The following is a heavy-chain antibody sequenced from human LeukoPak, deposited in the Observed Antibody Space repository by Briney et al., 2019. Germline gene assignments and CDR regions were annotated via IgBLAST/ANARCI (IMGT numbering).Heavy chain of an antibody. Sequence: PGGSLRLSCAASGFTFTSYAMSWVRQAPGKRLEWVSAISYSGGSTYYADSVRGRYTISRDNSKNTLSLQMNSLRAEDTALYYCAKAYCGGDCYSYGVDVWGQGTTVTVSS. CDR3: AKAYCGGDCYSYGVDV. J-gene: IGHJ6*02. D-gene: IGHD2-21*02. V-gene: IGHV3-23*01. CDR1: GFTFTSYA. CDR2: ISYSGGST.